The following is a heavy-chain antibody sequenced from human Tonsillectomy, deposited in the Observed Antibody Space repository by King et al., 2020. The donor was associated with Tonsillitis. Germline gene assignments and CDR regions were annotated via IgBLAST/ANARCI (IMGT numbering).Heavy chain of an antibody. J-gene: IGHJ6*02. CDR2: IKQDGSEK. CDR1: GFTFSSYW. V-gene: IGHV3-7*03. D-gene: IGHD4-17*01. Sequence: QLVQSGGGLVQPGGSLRLSCAASGFTFSSYWMSWVRQAPGKGLEWVANIKQDGSEKYYVDSVKGRFTISRGNAKNSLYLQMNSLRAEDTAVYYCARDSYGDYYYGMDVWGQGTTVTVSS. CDR3: ARDSYGDYYYGMDV.